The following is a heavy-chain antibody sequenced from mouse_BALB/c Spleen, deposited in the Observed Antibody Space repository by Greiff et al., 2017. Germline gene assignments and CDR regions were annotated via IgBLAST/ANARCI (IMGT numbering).Heavy chain of an antibody. J-gene: IGHJ3*01. CDR2: INPGSGGT. Sequence: VQLQQSGAELVRPGTSVKVSCKASGYAFTNYLIEWVKQRPGQGLEWIGVINPGSGGTNYNEKFKGKATLTADKSSSTAYMQLSSLTSDDSAVYFCARDYDYDDGFAYWGQGTLVTVSA. V-gene: IGHV1-54*01. D-gene: IGHD2-4*01. CDR1: GYAFTNYL. CDR3: ARDYDYDDGFAY.